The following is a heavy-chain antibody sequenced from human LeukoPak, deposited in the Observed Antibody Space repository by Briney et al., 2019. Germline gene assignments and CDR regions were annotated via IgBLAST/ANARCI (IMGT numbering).Heavy chain of an antibody. CDR3: ARHFYDDYHYFDY. CDR1: GGSISSYY. D-gene: IGHD4-17*01. Sequence: SETLSLTCTVSGGSISSYYWSWIRRPPGKGLEWIGYIYYSGSTNYNPSLKSRVTISVDTSKNQFSLKLSSVTAADTAVYYCARHFYDDYHYFDYWGQGTLVTVSS. V-gene: IGHV4-59*08. CDR2: IYYSGST. J-gene: IGHJ4*02.